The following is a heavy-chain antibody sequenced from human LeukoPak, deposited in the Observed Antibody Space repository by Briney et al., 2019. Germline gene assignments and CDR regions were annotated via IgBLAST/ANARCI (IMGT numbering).Heavy chain of an antibody. CDR1: GFGFSNYY. V-gene: IGHV3-11*04. CDR2: IGNGGFTT. J-gene: IGHJ4*02. CDR3: ARAFFLDF. D-gene: IGHD3-16*01. Sequence: GGSLRLSCAASGFGFSNYYMSWIRKAPGRGLEFLAHIGNGGFTTCYAESMKGRFTISRDNTKNSLYLQMDGLRVEDTAVYYCARAFFLDFWGQGTLVTVSS.